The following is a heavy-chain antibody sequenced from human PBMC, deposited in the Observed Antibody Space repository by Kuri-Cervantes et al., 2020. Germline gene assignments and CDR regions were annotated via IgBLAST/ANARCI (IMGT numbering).Heavy chain of an antibody. D-gene: IGHD2-2*03. CDR2: INHSGST. Sequence: SQTLSLTCAVYGGSFSGYYWSWIRQPPGKGLEWIGEINHSGSTNYNPSLKSRVTISVDTSKNQFSLKLSSVTAADTAVYYCARTLGGYCSSTSCYLNDAFDIWGQGTMVTVSS. CDR1: GGSFSGYY. V-gene: IGHV4-34*01. J-gene: IGHJ3*02. CDR3: ARTLGGYCSSTSCYLNDAFDI.